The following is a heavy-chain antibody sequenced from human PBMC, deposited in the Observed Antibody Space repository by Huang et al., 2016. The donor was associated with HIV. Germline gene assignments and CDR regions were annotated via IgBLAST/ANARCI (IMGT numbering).Heavy chain of an antibody. D-gene: IGHD3-3*01. Sequence: QVQLVESGGGVVQPGRSLRLSCAASGFTFRQYAMHWVRQAPGKGLEWVALISYDGSEKDFGDSVKGRFTISRDNSKNMLYLQMNSLRPDDSAMYYCVKDSPGVITIFGGDVWGQGTTVTVSS. CDR2: ISYDGSEK. CDR1: GFTFRQYA. CDR3: VKDSPGVITIFGGDV. J-gene: IGHJ6*02. V-gene: IGHV3-30*18.